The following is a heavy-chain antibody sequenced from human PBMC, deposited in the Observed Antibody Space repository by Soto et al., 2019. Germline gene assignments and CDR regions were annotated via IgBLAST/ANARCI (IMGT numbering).Heavy chain of an antibody. CDR1: GYTFTNYY. CDR2: INPHTGST. V-gene: IGHV1-46*01. J-gene: IGHJ5*02. D-gene: IGHD3-22*01. CDR3: ARGPLRHSSGYYWFDP. Sequence: QVQLVQSGAEVKKPGASVKVSCKASGYTFTNYYMHWVRQAPGQGLEWMGIINPHTGSTSYAQKFQGRVTMTRDTSTNTVFMELSSLRSEDTAVYYCARGPLRHSSGYYWFDPWGQGTLVTVSS.